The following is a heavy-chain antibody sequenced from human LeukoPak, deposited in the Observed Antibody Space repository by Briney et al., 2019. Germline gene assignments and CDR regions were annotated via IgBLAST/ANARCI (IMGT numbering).Heavy chain of an antibody. CDR3: ASQRRPHGYSGYDTRDY. J-gene: IGHJ4*02. CDR2: IYYSGST. V-gene: IGHV4-59*12. Sequence: SETLSLTCTVSGGSISSYYWSWIRQPPGKGLEWIGYIYYSGSTNYNPSLKSRVTISVDTSKNQFSLKLSSVTAADTAVYYCASQRRPHGYSGYDTRDYWGQGTLVTVSS. CDR1: GGSISSYY. D-gene: IGHD5-12*01.